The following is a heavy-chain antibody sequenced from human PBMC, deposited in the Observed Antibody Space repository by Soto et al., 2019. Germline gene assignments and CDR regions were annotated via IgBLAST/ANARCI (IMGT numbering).Heavy chain of an antibody. CDR2: IYYSGNT. J-gene: IGHJ4*02. V-gene: IGHV4-59*08. Sequence: SETLSLTCTVSGDSIRGYYWSWIRQPPGKGLEWIGYIYYSGNTNYNPSLKSRVTISVDTSKNQFSLKLSSVSAADTAVYYCGPRFKPQQGLLYLAYGARGALLPVS. CDR1: GDSIRGYY. CDR3: GPRFKPQQGLLYLAY. D-gene: IGHD2-2*02.